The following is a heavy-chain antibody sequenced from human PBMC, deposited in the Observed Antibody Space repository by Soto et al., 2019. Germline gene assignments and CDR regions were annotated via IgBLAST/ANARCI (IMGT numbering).Heavy chain of an antibody. V-gene: IGHV3-23*01. Sequence: GGSLRLSCAASGFIFSGYAMNWVRQAPGKGLEWVSTISASDSSTYYAASVKGRFTISRDNSESTMSLQMNSLRADDTAVYNCAARSGMGWFDPWGQGTLVTVSS. CDR3: AARSGMGWFDP. CDR2: ISASDSST. D-gene: IGHD3-10*01. J-gene: IGHJ5*02. CDR1: GFIFSGYA.